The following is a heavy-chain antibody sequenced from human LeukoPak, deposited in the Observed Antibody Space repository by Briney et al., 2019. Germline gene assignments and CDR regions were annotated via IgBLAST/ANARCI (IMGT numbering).Heavy chain of an antibody. Sequence: GGSLRLSCAASGFTVSSNYMSWVRQAPGKGLEWVSVIYSGGSTYYADSVKGRSTISRHNSKNTLYLQMNSLRAEDTAVYYCARGPSNYHFDYWGQGTLVTVSS. J-gene: IGHJ4*02. D-gene: IGHD4-11*01. V-gene: IGHV3-53*04. CDR1: GFTVSSNY. CDR2: IYSGGST. CDR3: ARGPSNYHFDY.